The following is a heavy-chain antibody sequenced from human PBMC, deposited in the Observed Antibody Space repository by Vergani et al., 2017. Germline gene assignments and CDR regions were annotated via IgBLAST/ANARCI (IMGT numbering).Heavy chain of an antibody. CDR3: ARVMYRDEASAGYRLEGMDI. CDR1: GGSFNTYY. D-gene: IGHD6-25*01. Sequence: QVQLEESGPGLVKPSETLSLTCTVPGGSFNTYYWSWIRQSPGKGQEWIGYIYSTGSTNYNPSLNSRVTMPVDTSKNQFSLKLRSVTAADTAVYFCARVMYRDEASAGYRLEGMDIWGEGTTVTIFS. CDR2: IYSTGST. J-gene: IGHJ6*04. V-gene: IGHV4-59*13.